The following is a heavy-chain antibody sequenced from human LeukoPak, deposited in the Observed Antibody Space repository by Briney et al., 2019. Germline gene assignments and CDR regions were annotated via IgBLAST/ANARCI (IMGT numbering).Heavy chain of an antibody. V-gene: IGHV3-23*01. J-gene: IGHJ4*02. D-gene: IGHD3-10*01. Sequence: SGGSLRLSCAASGFTFRSYAMTWVRQAPGKGLEWVSTITSRDGATHYADSVKGRFTISRDNSRNTLYLQMSSLRADDTAVYYCAKDAVAPGSGGDFFDYWGQGTLVTVSS. CDR3: AKDAVAPGSGGDFFDY. CDR2: ITSRDGAT. CDR1: GFTFRSYA.